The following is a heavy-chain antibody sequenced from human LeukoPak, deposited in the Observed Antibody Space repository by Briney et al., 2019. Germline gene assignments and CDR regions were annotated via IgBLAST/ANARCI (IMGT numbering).Heavy chain of an antibody. V-gene: IGHV3-33*01. J-gene: IGHJ4*02. CDR2: IWYDGSNK. Sequence: PGRSLRLSCAASGFTFSSYGMHWVRQAPGKGLEWVAVIWYDGSNKYYADSVKGRFTISRDNSKNTLYLQMNSLRAEDTAVYYCSRPHDSSGYYHYWFDYCGQGNLVTVSS. CDR1: GFTFSSYG. D-gene: IGHD3-22*01. CDR3: SRPHDSSGYYHYWFDY.